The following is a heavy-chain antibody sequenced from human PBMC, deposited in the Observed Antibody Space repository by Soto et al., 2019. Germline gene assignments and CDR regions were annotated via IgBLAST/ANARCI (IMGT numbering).Heavy chain of an antibody. Sequence: SETLSLTCAVSGDSMSSSEYYWCWIRQPPGKGLEWIGSIYYSGSTYYNPSLQSRVAISVDTSKNQFSLKLKSVTAADTAIYYCARRTVNIRTFYSGLKTHCFDYWGQGAPVTVSS. CDR2: IYYSGST. CDR3: ARRTVNIRTFYSGLKTHCFDY. J-gene: IGHJ4*02. CDR1: GDSMSSSEYY. D-gene: IGHD6-19*01. V-gene: IGHV4-39*01.